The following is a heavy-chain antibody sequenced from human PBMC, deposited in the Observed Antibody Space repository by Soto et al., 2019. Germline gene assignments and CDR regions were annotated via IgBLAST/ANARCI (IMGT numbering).Heavy chain of an antibody. CDR1: GGSISGYY. Sequence: SETLSLTCTVSGGSISGYYWSWIRQPPGKGLEWIGYMYNSGSTVYNPSFKSRFTISVDTSKNQFSLKLNSVTAADTAVYYCARDLWGYCGTDCYPLDVWGQGTTVT. V-gene: IGHV4-59*01. J-gene: IGHJ6*02. CDR3: ARDLWGYCGTDCYPLDV. CDR2: MYNSGST. D-gene: IGHD2-21*02.